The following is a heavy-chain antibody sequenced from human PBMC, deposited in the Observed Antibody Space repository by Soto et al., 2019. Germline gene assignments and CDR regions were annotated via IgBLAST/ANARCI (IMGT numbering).Heavy chain of an antibody. CDR1: GFSFSDYG. V-gene: IGHV3-30*18. CDR3: GKDLMGEQWLGVMHY. Sequence: QVQLEESGGNVVQPGRSLRLSCAASGFSFSDYGMHWVRQAPGKGLESVALLSYDGDKEYYADSVKGRFTNSRDNSKNTVFLQMNSLRPEDTAVYYCGKDLMGEQWLGVMHYWGQGTLVTVSS. J-gene: IGHJ4*02. CDR2: LSYDGDKE. D-gene: IGHD6-19*01.